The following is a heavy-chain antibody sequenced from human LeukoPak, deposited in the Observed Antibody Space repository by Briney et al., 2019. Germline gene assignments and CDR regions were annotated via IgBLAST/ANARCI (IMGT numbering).Heavy chain of an antibody. CDR1: GFTFSSYA. V-gene: IGHV3-23*01. CDR2: ISGSGGST. CDR3: AKGLGSSEWGYYYYGMDV. D-gene: IGHD6-19*01. J-gene: IGHJ6*02. Sequence: GGSLRLSCAASGFTFSSYAMSWVRQAPGKGLEWVSAISGSGGSTYYADSVKGQFTISRDNSKNTLYLQMNSLRAEDTAVYYCAKGLGSSEWGYYYYGMDVWGQGTTVTVSS.